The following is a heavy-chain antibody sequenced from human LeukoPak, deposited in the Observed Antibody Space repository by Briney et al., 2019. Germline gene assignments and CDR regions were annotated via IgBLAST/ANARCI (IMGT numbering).Heavy chain of an antibody. D-gene: IGHD5-18*01. CDR1: GFTFTTYA. CDR2: ISNNGGDT. CDR3: AKSMSTAYRGFFDY. J-gene: IGHJ4*02. Sequence: GGSLRLSCAASGFTFTTYAMSWVRQAPGMGLEWVSSISNNGGDTYYADSVKGRLSISRDNSKNTLYLQINSLRAEDTAMYYCAKSMSTAYRGFFDYWGQGTLASVSS. V-gene: IGHV3-23*01.